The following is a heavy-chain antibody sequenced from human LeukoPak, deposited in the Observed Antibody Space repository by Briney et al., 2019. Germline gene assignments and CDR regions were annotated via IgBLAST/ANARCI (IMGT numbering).Heavy chain of an antibody. CDR2: INSDGSAT. J-gene: IGHJ6*02. Sequence: GGSLRLSCAASGFTFSSYWMSWVRQAPGKGLMWVSQINSDGSATSCADPVKGRRTISRDNAKNMLYLEMNSPRVEDTAVYFCTRDHGLDVWGQGTTVTVSS. CDR3: TRDHGLDV. CDR1: GFTFSSYW. V-gene: IGHV3-74*01.